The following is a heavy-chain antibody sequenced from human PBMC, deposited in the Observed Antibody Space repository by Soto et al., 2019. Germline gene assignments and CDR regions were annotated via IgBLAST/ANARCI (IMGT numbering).Heavy chain of an antibody. Sequence: GGSLRLSCADSGFTFSSYGMHWVRQAPGKGLEWVAVISYDGSNKYYADSVKGRFTISRDNSQNTLYPQLNSLRAEDTAVYYCAKADYFYGMVILGQGTTVTASS. CDR1: GFTFSSYG. J-gene: IGHJ6*01. V-gene: IGHV3-30*18. CDR2: ISYDGSNK. CDR3: AKADYFYGMVI.